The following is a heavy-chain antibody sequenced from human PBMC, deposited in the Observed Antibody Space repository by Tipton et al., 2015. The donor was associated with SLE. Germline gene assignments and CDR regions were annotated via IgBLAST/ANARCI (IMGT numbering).Heavy chain of an antibody. J-gene: IGHJ2*01. D-gene: IGHD3-10*01. V-gene: IGHV4-59*13. CDR3: AGDRRGWYFYL. CDR1: GASTNTKY. Sequence: TLSLTCTVSGASTNTKYWTWIRQSPGKGLEWIGYANRNEGTKIKSSLERRVTISLDTSRSQFSLRPSSVTAADTAVYYCAGDRRGWYFYLWGRGTLVTVSS. CDR2: ANRNEGT.